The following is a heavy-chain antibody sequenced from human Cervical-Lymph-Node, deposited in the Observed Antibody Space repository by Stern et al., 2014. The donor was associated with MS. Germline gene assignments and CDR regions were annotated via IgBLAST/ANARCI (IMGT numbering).Heavy chain of an antibody. Sequence: QLVQSGAEVKTPGSSVKVSCKASGGIISNYGISWVRQAPGQGLEWMGGIIPMFGTANYAQKFQGRVTITADDSTNTVYMDLSSLTSEDTAVYYCARDGDSSMLGLDVWGQGTTVTVSS. CDR1: GGIISNYG. J-gene: IGHJ6*02. D-gene: IGHD4-17*01. V-gene: IGHV1-69*01. CDR3: ARDGDSSMLGLDV. CDR2: IIPMFGTA.